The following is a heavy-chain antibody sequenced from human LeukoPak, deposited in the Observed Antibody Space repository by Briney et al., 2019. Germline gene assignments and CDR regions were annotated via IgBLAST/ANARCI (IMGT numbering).Heavy chain of an antibody. V-gene: IGHV1-69*13. Sequence: ASVKVSCKASGGTLSSYAISWVRQAPGQGLEWMGGIIPIFGTANYAQKFQGRVTITADESTSTAYMELSSLRSEDTAVYYCARSPPGPYWYDSSGYLYGMDVWGQGTTVAVSS. CDR1: GGTLSSYA. D-gene: IGHD3-22*01. CDR2: IIPIFGTA. CDR3: ARSPPGPYWYDSSGYLYGMDV. J-gene: IGHJ6*02.